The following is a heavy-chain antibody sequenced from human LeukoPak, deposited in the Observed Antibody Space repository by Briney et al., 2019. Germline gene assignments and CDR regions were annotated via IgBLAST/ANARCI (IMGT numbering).Heavy chain of an antibody. D-gene: IGHD6-13*01. V-gene: IGHV4-59*01. Sequence: SETLSLTCTVSGGSIGSYYGSWIRQPPGKGLEWIGYIYYSGSTNYNPSLKSRVTISVDTSKNQFSLKLSSVTAADTAVYYCARGPAGIAAAATGYDYWGQGTLVTVSS. CDR3: ARGPAGIAAAATGYDY. J-gene: IGHJ4*02. CDR1: GGSIGSYY. CDR2: IYYSGST.